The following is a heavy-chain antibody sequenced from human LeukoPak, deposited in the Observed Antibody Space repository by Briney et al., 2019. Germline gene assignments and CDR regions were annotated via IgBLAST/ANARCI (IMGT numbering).Heavy chain of an antibody. Sequence: PGGSLRLSCAASGFXFSSYGIHWVRQAPGKGLEWVAVISYDGSNQYHADSVKGRFTISRDNSKNTLYLQMNSLRAEDTAVYYCAKDIGDGNRVADYWGQGTLVTVSS. V-gene: IGHV3-30*18. CDR3: AKDIGDGNRVADY. D-gene: IGHD5-24*01. CDR2: ISYDGSNQ. CDR1: GFXFSSYG. J-gene: IGHJ4*02.